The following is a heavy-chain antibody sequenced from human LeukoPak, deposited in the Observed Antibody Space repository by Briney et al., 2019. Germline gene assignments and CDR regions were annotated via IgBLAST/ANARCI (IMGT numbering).Heavy chain of an antibody. CDR2: IKSKSDGGTT. V-gene: IGHV3-15*01. J-gene: IGHJ3*02. D-gene: IGHD2-21*02. CDR3: TTAQPLAYGGGDCSHAFAI. Sequence: PGGSLRLSCAASGFTFSNACRSWVRQAPGKGLEWVGGIKSKSDGGTTDYTAPVKGRFNISRDDSKPTLYLQMNSLKTEDTAVYYCTTAQPLAYGGGDCSHAFAIGGQGTMVTVSS. CDR1: GFTFSNAC.